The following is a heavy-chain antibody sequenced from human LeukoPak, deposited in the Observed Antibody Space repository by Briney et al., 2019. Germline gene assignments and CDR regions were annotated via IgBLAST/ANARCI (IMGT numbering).Heavy chain of an antibody. CDR2: VFYNGAT. CDR1: GGSISSSIYY. V-gene: IGHV4-39*07. D-gene: IGHD3-10*01. J-gene: IGHJ3*02. Sequence: SETLSLTCIVSGGSISSSIYYWAWVRQPPGKGLEWIGTVFYNGATQYSPSLKSRVTISVDTSKNQFSLKLSSVTAADTAVYYCARVGYGSGSYPPVDAFDIWGQGTMVTVSS. CDR3: ARVGYGSGSYPPVDAFDI.